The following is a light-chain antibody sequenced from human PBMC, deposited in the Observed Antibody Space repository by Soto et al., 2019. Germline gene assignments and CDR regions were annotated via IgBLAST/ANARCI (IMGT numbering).Light chain of an antibody. J-gene: IGLJ1*01. CDR2: DVS. V-gene: IGLV2-14*03. CDR3: CSYTTSNTRQIV. Sequence: QSVLPQPASVSGSPGQSITICCTGTSSDVGGYNYVSWYQHHPGKAPKLMIYDVSSRPSGVSNRFSGSKSGNTASPTISGLQPEDEADYYCCSYTTSNTRQIVFGTGTKVTV. CDR1: SSDVGGYNY.